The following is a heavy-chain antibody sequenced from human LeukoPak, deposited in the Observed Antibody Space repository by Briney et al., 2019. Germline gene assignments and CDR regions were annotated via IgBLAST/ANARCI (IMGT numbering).Heavy chain of an antibody. V-gene: IGHV1-2*02. CDR1: GYTFTGYY. Sequence: ASVKVSCKASGYTFTGYYMHWVRQAPGQGLEWMGWINPNSGGTNYAQKFQGRVTMTRDTSISTAYMELSRLRPDDTAVYYCARRNIVVVPAATTYYYYMDVWGKGTTVTVSS. D-gene: IGHD2-2*01. CDR2: INPNSGGT. J-gene: IGHJ6*03. CDR3: ARRNIVVVPAATTYYYYMDV.